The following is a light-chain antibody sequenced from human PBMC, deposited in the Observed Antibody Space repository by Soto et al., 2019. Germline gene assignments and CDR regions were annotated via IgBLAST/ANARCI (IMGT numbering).Light chain of an antibody. Sequence: IQLTQSPSSLSASVGDRVTITCRASQGIDSYLAWYQQKAGKAPKVLIYSASSLQGGVPSRFSGSGSGTDFTLTISSLQPEDFATYYCQQSDSMPWTFGQGTKVDIK. CDR3: QQSDSMPWT. V-gene: IGKV1-39*01. J-gene: IGKJ1*01. CDR1: QGIDSY. CDR2: SAS.